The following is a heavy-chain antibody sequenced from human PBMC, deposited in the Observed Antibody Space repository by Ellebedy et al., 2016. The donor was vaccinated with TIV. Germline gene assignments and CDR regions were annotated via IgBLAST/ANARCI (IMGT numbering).Heavy chain of an antibody. CDR1: GYPFISYA. V-gene: IGHV1-3*01. CDR2: LNAGSGNT. CDR3: MIVSVAVPY. Sequence: ASVKVSXXASGYPFISYAIHWVRQAPGQRPEWMGWLNAGSGNTMYAQTLQGRVTFSSDTSAATAYMELSRLTSEDTAVYYCMIVSVAVPYWGQGTLVTVSS. J-gene: IGHJ4*02. D-gene: IGHD6-19*01.